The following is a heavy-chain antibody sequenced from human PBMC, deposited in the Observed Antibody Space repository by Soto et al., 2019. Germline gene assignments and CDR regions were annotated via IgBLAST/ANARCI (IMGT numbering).Heavy chain of an antibody. V-gene: IGHV4-39*01. D-gene: IGHD6-13*01. J-gene: IGHJ6*02. CDR3: ARHRGSRPWYEMQA. Sequence: SETLSLTCTVSGGSISSSSFYWGWIHHPPGKGLERIGSIYCSGSTYYNPSLKSRITISVDTSKNPFSLKLSSVTAADTAVYYCARHRGSRPWYEMQAWGQGTSVTASS. CDR2: IYCSGST. CDR1: GGSISSSSFY.